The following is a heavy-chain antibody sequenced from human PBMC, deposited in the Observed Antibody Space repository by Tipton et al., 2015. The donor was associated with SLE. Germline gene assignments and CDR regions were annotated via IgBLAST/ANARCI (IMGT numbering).Heavy chain of an antibody. V-gene: IGHV4-39*07. Sequence: TLSLTCTVSGGSISSSSQCWSWIRQPPGKGLEWIGNIYSGENTYYNPSLNSRVSISVDTSRNQVSLTLSSVTAADTAVYYCARHPQLGGAFDIWGQGTTVTVSS. CDR1: GGSISSSSQC. D-gene: IGHD7-27*01. CDR3: ARHPQLGGAFDI. CDR2: IYSGENT. J-gene: IGHJ3*02.